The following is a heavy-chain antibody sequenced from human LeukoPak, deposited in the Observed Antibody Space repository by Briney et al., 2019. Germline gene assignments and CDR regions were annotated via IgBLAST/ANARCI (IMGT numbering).Heavy chain of an antibody. V-gene: IGHV3-23*01. Sequence: GGSLRLSCAASGFTFSSYSMSWVRQAPGKGLEWVSSITGSGDSTYYADSVKGRFTISRDNSKNTLYLQMNSLRAEDTAVYYCAREIRWLQPGDAFDIWGQGTMVTVSS. D-gene: IGHD5-24*01. J-gene: IGHJ3*02. CDR2: ITGSGDST. CDR3: AREIRWLQPGDAFDI. CDR1: GFTFSSYS.